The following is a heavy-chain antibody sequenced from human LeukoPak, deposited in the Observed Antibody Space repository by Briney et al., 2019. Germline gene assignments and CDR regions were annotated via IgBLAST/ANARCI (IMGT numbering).Heavy chain of an antibody. V-gene: IGHV3-53*01. CDR3: AKDLSRAVAADWFDP. D-gene: IGHD6-19*01. Sequence: GGSLRLSCAASGFTVSSNYLSWVRQAPGKGLEWVSVIYKDGRTYYADSVKGRFTISRDNSKNTLHLQMNSLRAEDTAVYYCAKDLSRAVAADWFDPWDQGSLVTVSS. CDR2: IYKDGRT. J-gene: IGHJ5*02. CDR1: GFTVSSNY.